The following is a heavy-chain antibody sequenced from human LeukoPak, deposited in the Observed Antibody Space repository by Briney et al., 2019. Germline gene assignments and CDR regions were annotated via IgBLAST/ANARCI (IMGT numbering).Heavy chain of an antibody. D-gene: IGHD1-26*01. CDR1: GFTFSSYG. V-gene: IGHV3-30*02. J-gene: IGHJ3*02. CDR3: LTIVETTIDGFDI. Sequence: PGGSLRLSCAASGFTFSSYGMHWVRQAPGKGLEWVAFIRYDGSNKYYADSVKGRFTISRDNSKNTLYLQMNSLRAEDTAVYYCLTIVETTIDGFDIWGQGAMVTVSS. CDR2: IRYDGSNK.